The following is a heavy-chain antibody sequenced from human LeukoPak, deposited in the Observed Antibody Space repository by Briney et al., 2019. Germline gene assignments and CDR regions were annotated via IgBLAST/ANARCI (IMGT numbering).Heavy chain of an antibody. Sequence: ASVKVSCKASGYTFTSYGISWVRQAPGQGLEWMGWISAYNGNTNYAQKLQGRVTMTTDTSTSTAYMELRSLRSDDTAVYYCARLGDGYYYDSSGYPPDYWGQGTLATVSS. CDR1: GYTFTSYG. J-gene: IGHJ4*02. V-gene: IGHV1-18*01. CDR3: ARLGDGYYYDSSGYPPDY. D-gene: IGHD3-22*01. CDR2: ISAYNGNT.